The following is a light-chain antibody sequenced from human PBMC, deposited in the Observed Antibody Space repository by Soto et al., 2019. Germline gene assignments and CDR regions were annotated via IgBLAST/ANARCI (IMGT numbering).Light chain of an antibody. Sequence: EIMLTQSPATLSLYPGERATLSCRARQSVRRYLAWYRQRPGQPPRLLISAVPIRAVGIPARFSGSGSGTDFTLCISSLEPEDFAMYYCQRYDSLRTFGQGIKVDIK. CDR1: QSVRRY. CDR2: AVP. V-gene: IGKV3-11*01. J-gene: IGKJ1*01. CDR3: QRYDSLRT.